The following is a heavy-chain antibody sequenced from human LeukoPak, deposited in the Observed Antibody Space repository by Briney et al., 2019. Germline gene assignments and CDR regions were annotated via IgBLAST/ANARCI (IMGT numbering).Heavy chain of an antibody. Sequence: AASVKVSCKASGYTLTSYGISWVRQAPGQGLEWMGWISAYNGNTNYAQKLQGRVTMTTGTSTSTAYMELRSLRSDDTAVYYCARDNSLGDSAWWFDPWGQGTLVTVSS. CDR1: GYTLTSYG. V-gene: IGHV1-18*01. CDR2: ISAYNGNT. D-gene: IGHD5-12*01. J-gene: IGHJ5*02. CDR3: ARDNSLGDSAWWFDP.